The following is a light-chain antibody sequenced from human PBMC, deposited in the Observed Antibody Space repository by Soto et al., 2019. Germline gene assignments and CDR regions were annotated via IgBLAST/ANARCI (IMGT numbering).Light chain of an antibody. V-gene: IGKV3-15*01. CDR3: QQYNNWPRT. CDR1: QSVTSN. J-gene: IGKJ1*01. CDR2: GAS. Sequence: EIMMTQSPATLSVASLERANISCRASQSVTSNLAWYQQKPGQAPRPLIYGASTRATGIPDRFSGSGSGTEFTLSISSLQSEDFAVYYCQQYNNWPRTFGQGTKVDIK.